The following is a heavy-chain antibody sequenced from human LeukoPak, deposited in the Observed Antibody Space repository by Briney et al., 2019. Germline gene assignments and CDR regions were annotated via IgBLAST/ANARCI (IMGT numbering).Heavy chain of an antibody. CDR3: AREGMGTTFSAWFDP. V-gene: IGHV3-30*03. CDR1: GFTFSSYG. CDR2: VSSDGSID. Sequence: GGSLRLSCAASGFTFSSYGMHWVRQAPGKGLEWVAVVSSDGSIDYYADSLRGRFTVSRDNSKDTMFLQFNTLRPEDTAVYYCAREGMGTTFSAWFDPWGQGTLVTVSS. J-gene: IGHJ5*02. D-gene: IGHD1-7*01.